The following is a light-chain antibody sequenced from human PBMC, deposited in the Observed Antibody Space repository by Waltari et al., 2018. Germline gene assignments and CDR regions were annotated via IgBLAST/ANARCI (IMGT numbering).Light chain of an antibody. CDR2: DVS. CDR1: SSDIRSFNY. Sequence: QSALTQPASVSGSPGQSITISCTGTSSDIRSFNYVSWYQQYPGKAPKLIIFDVSNRPSGISDRFSGSKSGNTASLTISGLQAEDEADYICTSYTTTDTLYVFGTGTQVTVL. J-gene: IGLJ1*01. V-gene: IGLV2-14*03. CDR3: TSYTTTDTLYV.